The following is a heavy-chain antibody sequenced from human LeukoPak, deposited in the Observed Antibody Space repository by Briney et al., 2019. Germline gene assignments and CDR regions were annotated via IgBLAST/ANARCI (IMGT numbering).Heavy chain of an antibody. CDR1: GGSFSGYY. J-gene: IGHJ4*02. D-gene: IGHD3-10*01. V-gene: IGHV4-34*01. Sequence: NPSETLSLTCAVYGGSFSGYYWSWIRQPPGKGLEWIGEINHSGSTNYNPSLKSRVTISVDTSKNQFSLKLSSVTAADTAVYYCARGRRNYYGSGVLDYWGQGTLVTVSS. CDR2: INHSGST. CDR3: ARGRRNYYGSGVLDY.